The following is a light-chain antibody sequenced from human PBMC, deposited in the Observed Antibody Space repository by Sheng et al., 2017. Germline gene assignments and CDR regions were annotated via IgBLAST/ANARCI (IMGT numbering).Light chain of an antibody. CDR3: QQYADTLFT. V-gene: IGKV1-NL1*01. Sequence: DIQMTQSPSSLSASVGDRVTLTCRASEGITHSLAWYQHKPGKAPKLLLYAASRLASGVPSRFEGPWIEGRITLSSSTTCSLKYFATYYCQQYADTLFTFGPGTKVDVK. CDR1: EGITHS. CDR2: AAS. J-gene: IGKJ3*01.